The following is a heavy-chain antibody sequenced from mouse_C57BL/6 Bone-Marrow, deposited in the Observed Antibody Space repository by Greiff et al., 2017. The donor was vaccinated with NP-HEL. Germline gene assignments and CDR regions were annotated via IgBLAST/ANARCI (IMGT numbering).Heavy chain of an antibody. J-gene: IGHJ3*01. D-gene: IGHD1-1*01. Sequence: EVQGVESGGGLLKPGGSLKLSCAASGFTFSSYAMSWVRQTPEKRLEWVATISDGGSYTYYPDNVKGRFTISRDNAKNNLYLQMSHLKSEDTAMYYCARDGSITTVAQFAYWGQGTLVTVSA. CDR2: ISDGGSYT. CDR3: ARDGSITTVAQFAY. V-gene: IGHV5-4*01. CDR1: GFTFSSYA.